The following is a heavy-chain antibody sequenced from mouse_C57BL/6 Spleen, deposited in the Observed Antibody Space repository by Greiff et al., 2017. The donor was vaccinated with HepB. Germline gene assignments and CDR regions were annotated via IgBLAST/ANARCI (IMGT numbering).Heavy chain of an antibody. CDR1: GYAFTNYL. Sequence: QVQLQQSGAELVRPGPSVKVSCKASGYAFTNYLIEWVKQRPGQGLEWIGVINPGSGGTNYNEKFKGKATLTADKSSSTAYMQLSSLTSEDSAVYFCARWVVAPDYWGQGTTLTVSS. CDR2: INPGSGGT. V-gene: IGHV1-54*01. CDR3: ARWVVAPDY. D-gene: IGHD1-1*01. J-gene: IGHJ2*01.